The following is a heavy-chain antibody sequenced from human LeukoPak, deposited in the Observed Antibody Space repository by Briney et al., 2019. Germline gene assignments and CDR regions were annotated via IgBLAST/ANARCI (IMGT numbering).Heavy chain of an antibody. J-gene: IGHJ6*02. CDR3: AREVRYYYDSSGYYSRNLYYYYGMDV. Sequence: PSETLSLTCTVSGGSISSSSYYWGWIRQPPGKGLGWIGSIYYSGSTYYNPSLKSRVTIAVDTSKNQFSLKLSSVTAADTAVYYCAREVRYYYDSSGYYSRNLYYYYGMDVWGQGTTVTVSS. D-gene: IGHD3-22*01. V-gene: IGHV4-39*07. CDR2: IYYSGST. CDR1: GGSISSSSYY.